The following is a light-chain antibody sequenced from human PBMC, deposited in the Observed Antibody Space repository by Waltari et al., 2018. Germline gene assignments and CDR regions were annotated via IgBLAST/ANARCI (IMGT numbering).Light chain of an antibody. Sequence: QSALTQPASVSGSPGQSLTLSCTGTSSDVGGYNYVSWYQQHPGKAPKLMIYDVSNRPSGVSNRFSGSKSGNTASLTISGLQAEDEADYYCSSYTSSSTLEVFGTGTKVTVL. CDR3: SSYTSSSTLEV. J-gene: IGLJ1*01. V-gene: IGLV2-14*03. CDR2: DVS. CDR1: SSDVGGYNY.